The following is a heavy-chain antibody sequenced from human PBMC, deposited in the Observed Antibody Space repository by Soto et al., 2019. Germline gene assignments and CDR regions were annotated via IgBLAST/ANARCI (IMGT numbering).Heavy chain of an antibody. D-gene: IGHD1-1*01. Sequence: EVQLLDSGGGLVQPGGSLRLSCAASGFTFSNYAMTWVRQAPGQGLEWVSVISGNSGTRYYADSVMGRFTISRDNSKNTLYLQMNSLRAEDTAVYYCAKGLLGVERPNYYFDYWGQGTLVTVSS. CDR3: AKGLLGVERPNYYFDY. CDR1: GFTFSNYA. CDR2: ISGNSGTR. V-gene: IGHV3-23*01. J-gene: IGHJ4*02.